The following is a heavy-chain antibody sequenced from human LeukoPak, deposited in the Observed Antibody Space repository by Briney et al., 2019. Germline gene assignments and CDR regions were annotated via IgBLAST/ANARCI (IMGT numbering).Heavy chain of an antibody. J-gene: IGHJ3*02. CDR2: MNPNSGNT. CDR3: ARSENYYDSSGYYYVVAFDI. V-gene: IGHV1-8*01. CDR1: GYTFTSYD. Sequence: GASVKVSCKASGYTFTSYDINWVRQAPGQGLEWMGWMNPNSGNTGYEQKFQGRVTMTRNTSISTAYMELSSLRSEDTAVYYCARSENYYDSSGYYYVVAFDIWGQGTMVTVSS. D-gene: IGHD3-22*01.